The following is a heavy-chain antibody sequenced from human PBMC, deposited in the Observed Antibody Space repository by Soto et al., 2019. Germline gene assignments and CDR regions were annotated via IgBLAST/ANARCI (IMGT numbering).Heavy chain of an antibody. Sequence: EVQLVESGGGLVQPGGSLRLSCALSGFTFSKYGMHWVRQAPGKGLVWVSRVNSDGSDTAYADSVKGRFTISRDNAKNTLYLQMTSLRAEDTAMYYCLAGEANYFDYWGQGTLVTVSS. J-gene: IGHJ4*02. D-gene: IGHD3-10*01. CDR2: VNSDGSDT. CDR3: LAGEANYFDY. V-gene: IGHV3-74*01. CDR1: GFTFSKYG.